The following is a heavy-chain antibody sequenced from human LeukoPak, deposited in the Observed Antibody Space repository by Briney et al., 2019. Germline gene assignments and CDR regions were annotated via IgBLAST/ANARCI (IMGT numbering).Heavy chain of an antibody. CDR1: GFTFSSYW. V-gene: IGHV3-7*01. CDR3: ARPLSDSSTSQEDYFDY. Sequence: GGSLRLSCAASGFTFSSYWVSWVRQAPGKGLEWVANIKQDGSEKYHVDSVKGRFTISRDNAKNSLYLQMNSLRAEDTAVYYCARPLSDSSTSQEDYFDYWGQGTLVTVSS. D-gene: IGHD2-2*01. CDR2: IKQDGSEK. J-gene: IGHJ4*02.